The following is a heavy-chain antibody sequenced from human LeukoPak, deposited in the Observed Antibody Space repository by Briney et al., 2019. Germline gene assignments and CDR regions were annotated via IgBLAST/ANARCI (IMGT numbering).Heavy chain of an antibody. CDR3: ARGRVRIRTVTTQRLYYFDY. V-gene: IGHV4-34*01. CDR1: GGSFSGYY. Sequence: SETLSLTCAVYGGSFSGYYWSRIRLPPGKGLEWIGEINHSGSTNYNPSLKSRVTISVDTSKNQFSLKLSSVTAADTAVYYCARGRVRIRTVTTQRLYYFDYWGQGTLVTVSS. D-gene: IGHD4-17*01. CDR2: INHSGST. J-gene: IGHJ4*02.